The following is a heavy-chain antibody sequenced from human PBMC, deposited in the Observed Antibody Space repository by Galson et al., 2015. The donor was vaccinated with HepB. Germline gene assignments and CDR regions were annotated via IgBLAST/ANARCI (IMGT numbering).Heavy chain of an antibody. Sequence: SLRLSCAASGFTFSSYGMHWVRQAPGKGLEWVAFIRYDGSNKYYADSVKGRFTISRDNSKNTLYLQMNSLRAEDTAVYYCAKARGIAVAVTPFDYWGQGTLVTVSS. J-gene: IGHJ4*02. CDR2: IRYDGSNK. D-gene: IGHD6-19*01. CDR1: GFTFSSYG. V-gene: IGHV3-30*02. CDR3: AKARGIAVAVTPFDY.